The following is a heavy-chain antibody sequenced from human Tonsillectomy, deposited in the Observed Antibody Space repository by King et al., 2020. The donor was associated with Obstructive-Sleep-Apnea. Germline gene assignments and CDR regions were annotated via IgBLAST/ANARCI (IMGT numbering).Heavy chain of an antibody. Sequence: LQLQESGPRLVKPSETLSLTCTVSGGSIGAYGFFWGWIRQPPGKGLEWVASIYHDGNTYYSPSLRGRVAISVDTSKNQFFLRLHSVTAADTAVYFCATECGTTGARWFDPWARGPWSPSPQ. J-gene: IGHJ5*02. CDR2: IYHDGNT. CDR1: GGSIGAYGFF. CDR3: ATECGTTGARWFDP. D-gene: IGHD1-7*01. V-gene: IGHV4-39*07.